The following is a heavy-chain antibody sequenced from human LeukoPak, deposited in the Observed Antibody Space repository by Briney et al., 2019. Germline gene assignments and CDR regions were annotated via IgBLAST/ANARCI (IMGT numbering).Heavy chain of an antibody. CDR3: ARDHLLTRGSAGWFDP. V-gene: IGHV3-48*01. CDR2: ISSSSSTI. Sequence: GGSLRLSCAASGFTFSSYSMNWVRQAPGKGLEWVSYISSSSSTIYYADSVKGRFTISRDNAKNSLYLQMNSLRAEDTAVYYCARDHLLTRGSAGWFDPWGQGTLVTVSS. D-gene: IGHD2-2*01. CDR1: GFTFSSYS. J-gene: IGHJ5*02.